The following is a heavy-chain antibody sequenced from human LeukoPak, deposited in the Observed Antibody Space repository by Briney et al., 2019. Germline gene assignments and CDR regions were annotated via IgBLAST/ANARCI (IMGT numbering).Heavy chain of an antibody. V-gene: IGHV3-30*18. CDR1: GLTFSSYG. CDR2: ISYDGSNK. CDR3: AKDKDIVVVPAASDGMDV. J-gene: IGHJ6*02. Sequence: PGGSLRLSCAASGLTFSSYGMHWVRQAPGKGLEWVAVISYDGSNKYYADSVKGRFAISRDNSKNTLYLQMNSLRAEDTAVYYCAKDKDIVVVPAASDGMDVWGQGATVTVSS. D-gene: IGHD2-2*01.